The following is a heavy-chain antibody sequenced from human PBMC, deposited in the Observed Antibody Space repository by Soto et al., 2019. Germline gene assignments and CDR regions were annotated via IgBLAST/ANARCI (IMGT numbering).Heavy chain of an antibody. D-gene: IGHD6-19*01. J-gene: IGHJ5*02. CDR1: GYTFTSYD. Sequence: ASVKVSCKASGYTFTSYDINWVRQATGQGLEWMGWMNPNSGNTGYAQKFQGRVTMTRNTSISTAYMELSSLRSEDTAVYYCARFYSSGWYLWLDPWGQGTMVTVYS. CDR3: ARFYSSGWYLWLDP. CDR2: MNPNSGNT. V-gene: IGHV1-8*01.